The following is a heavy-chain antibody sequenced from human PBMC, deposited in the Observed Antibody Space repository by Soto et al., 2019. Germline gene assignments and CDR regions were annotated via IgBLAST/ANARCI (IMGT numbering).Heavy chain of an antibody. D-gene: IGHD3-22*01. Sequence: SETLSLTCTVSGGSISSYYWSWIRQPPVKGLEWIGYIYYSGSTNYNPSLKSRVTISVDTSKHQFSLKLSSVTAADTAVYYCARSGGYYDSSGYYPFDYWGQGPLVTVSS. J-gene: IGHJ4*02. CDR2: IYYSGST. CDR1: GGSISSYY. CDR3: ARSGGYYDSSGYYPFDY. V-gene: IGHV4-59*01.